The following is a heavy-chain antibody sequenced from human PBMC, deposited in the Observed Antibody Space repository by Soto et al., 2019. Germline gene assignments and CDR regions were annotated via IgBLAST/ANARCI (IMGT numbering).Heavy chain of an antibody. Sequence: QVQLVESGGGVVQPGRSLRLSCAASGFTFSSYGMHWVRQAPGKGLEWVAFIWHDGGNKFYAESVKGRFTISRDNSKNTLYLQMTSLSAEDTAMYYCARDGDVNTCFGKDYWVQGTLVTVSS. J-gene: IGHJ4*02. CDR3: ARDGDVNTCFGKDY. D-gene: IGHD3-16*01. CDR1: GFTFSSYG. CDR2: IWHDGGNK. V-gene: IGHV3-33*01.